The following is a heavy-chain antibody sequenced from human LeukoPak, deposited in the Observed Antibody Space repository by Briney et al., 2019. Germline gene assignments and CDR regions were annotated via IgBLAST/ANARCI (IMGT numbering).Heavy chain of an antibody. Sequence: ASVTVSCKASGYTFTIYYIHWVRPAPGQGLEWMGIINPSGGSTSYAQKFQGRVTITRDTATSTVYMELSSLRSEDTAVYCCARGGLGGMTTVVLDAFEIWGQGTMVTVSS. CDR2: INPSGGST. CDR1: GYTFTIYY. D-gene: IGHD4-23*01. J-gene: IGHJ3*02. CDR3: ARGGLGGMTTVVLDAFEI. V-gene: IGHV1-46*01.